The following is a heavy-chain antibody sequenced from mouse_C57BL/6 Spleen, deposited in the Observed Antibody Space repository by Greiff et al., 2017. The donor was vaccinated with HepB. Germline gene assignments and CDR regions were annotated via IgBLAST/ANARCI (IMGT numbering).Heavy chain of an antibody. V-gene: IGHV3-6*01. CDR2: ISYDGSN. CDR1: GYSITSGYY. CDR3: ARDLNYDYDEKAWFAY. Sequence: EVQRVESGPGLVKPSQSLSLTCSVTGYSITSGYYWNWIRQFPGNKLEWMGYISYDGSNNYNPSLKNRISITRDTSKNQFFLKLNSVTTEDTATYYCARDLNYDYDEKAWFAYWGQGTLVTVSA. D-gene: IGHD2-4*01. J-gene: IGHJ3*01.